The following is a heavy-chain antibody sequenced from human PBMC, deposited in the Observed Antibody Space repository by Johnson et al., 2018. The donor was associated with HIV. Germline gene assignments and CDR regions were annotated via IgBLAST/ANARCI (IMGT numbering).Heavy chain of an antibody. CDR3: ARGKGAAVGLDAFDI. V-gene: IGHV3-53*01. D-gene: IGHD6-13*01. CDR1: GLIVSDNY. Sequence: GGSLRLSCEASGLIVSDNYMNWVRQAPGKGLEWVSALYAGGPTYYADSVEGRFTISRDNDKKSLYLHVNSLRAEDTAFYYCARGKGAAVGLDAFDIWGQGTMVTVSS. J-gene: IGHJ3*02. CDR2: LYAGGPT.